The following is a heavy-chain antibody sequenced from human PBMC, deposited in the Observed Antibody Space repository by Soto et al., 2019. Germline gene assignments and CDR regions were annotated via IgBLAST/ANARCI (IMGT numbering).Heavy chain of an antibody. CDR1: GGSISGSSYY. V-gene: IGHV4-39*01. J-gene: IGHJ5*02. D-gene: IGHD1-7*01. Sequence: PSETLSLTCTVSGGSISGSSYYWGWIRQPPGKGLEWIGSIYYSGNTYYNPSLKSRVTISVDTSKNQFSLRLTYVTAADTAVYYCPRPKTGTTVFDPWGQGTLVTVSS. CDR2: IYYSGNT. CDR3: PRPKTGTTVFDP.